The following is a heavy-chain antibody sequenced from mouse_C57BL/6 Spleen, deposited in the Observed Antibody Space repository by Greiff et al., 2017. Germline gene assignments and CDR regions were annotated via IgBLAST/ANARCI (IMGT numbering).Heavy chain of an antibody. CDR3: ARRTTDYYFDY. V-gene: IGHV1-61*01. CDR1: GYTFTSYW. Sequence: VQLQQPGAELVRPGSSVKLSCKASGYTFTSYWMDWVKQRPGQGLEWIGNIYPSDSETHYNQKFKDKATLTVDKSSSTAYMQLSSLTSEDSAVYYCARRTTDYYFDYWGQGTTLTVSS. CDR2: IYPSDSET. J-gene: IGHJ2*01. D-gene: IGHD1-1*01.